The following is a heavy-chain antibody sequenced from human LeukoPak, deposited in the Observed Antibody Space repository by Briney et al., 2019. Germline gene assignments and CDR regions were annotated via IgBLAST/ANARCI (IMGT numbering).Heavy chain of an antibody. CDR2: IIPIFGIA. J-gene: IGHJ4*02. CDR1: GGTFSSYA. D-gene: IGHD2-21*02. CDR3: ARGLRAYCGGDCYSIDY. Sequence: ASVTVSCKASGGTFSSYAISWVRQAPGQGLEWMGRIIPIFGIANYAQKFQGRVTITADKSTSTAYMELSSLRSEDTAVYYCARGLRAYCGGDCYSIDYWGQGTLVTASS. V-gene: IGHV1-69*04.